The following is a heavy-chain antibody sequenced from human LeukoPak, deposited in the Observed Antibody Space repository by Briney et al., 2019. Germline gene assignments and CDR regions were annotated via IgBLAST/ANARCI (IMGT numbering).Heavy chain of an antibody. J-gene: IGHJ6*03. CDR1: GLTFSNYW. CDR3: ARDGGPSYYYYYMDV. CDR2: IKQDGSEK. V-gene: IGHV3-7*01. Sequence: GGSPRLSCAASGLTFSNYWVTWVRQAPGKGLEWVANIKQDGSEKYYVDSVKGRFTISRDNAKNSLYLQMNSLRVEDTAVYYCARDGGPSYYYYYMDVWGKGTTVTVSS. D-gene: IGHD3-16*01.